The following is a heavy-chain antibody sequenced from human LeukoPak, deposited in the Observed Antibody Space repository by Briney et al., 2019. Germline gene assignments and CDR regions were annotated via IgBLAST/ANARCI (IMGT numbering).Heavy chain of an antibody. CDR3: AKDPLWFGELFNWFDP. CDR1: GFTFSSYA. J-gene: IGHJ5*02. Sequence: GGSLRLSCAASGFTFSSYAMSWVRQAPGKGLEWVSAISGSGGSTYYADSVKGRFTISRDNPKNTLYLQMNSLRAEDTAVYYCAKDPLWFGELFNWFDPWGQGTLVTVSS. CDR2: ISGSGGST. V-gene: IGHV3-23*01. D-gene: IGHD3-10*01.